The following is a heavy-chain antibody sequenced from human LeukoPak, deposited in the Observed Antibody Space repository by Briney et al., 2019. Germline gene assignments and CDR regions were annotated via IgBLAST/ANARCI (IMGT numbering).Heavy chain of an antibody. CDR2: MSYDGSNK. V-gene: IGHV3-30-3*01. J-gene: IGHJ3*02. CDR3: ARDLYDSSESAFDI. CDR1: GFTFSNYA. Sequence: GGSLRLSCAASGFTFSNYAMHWVRQAPGKGLEWVAVMSYDGSNKYYADSVKGRFTISRDNSKNTLYLQMNSLRAEDTAVYYCARDLYDSSESAFDIWGQGTMVTVSS. D-gene: IGHD3-22*01.